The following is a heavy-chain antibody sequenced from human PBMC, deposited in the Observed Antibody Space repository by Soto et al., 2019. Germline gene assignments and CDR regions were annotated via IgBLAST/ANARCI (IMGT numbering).Heavy chain of an antibody. J-gene: IGHJ4*02. CDR2: INHSGST. D-gene: IGHD3-10*01. V-gene: IGHV4-34*01. CDR1: GGSFSGYY. CDR3: AKLFTMVRGVFDY. Sequence: SETLSLTCAVYGGSFSGYYWSWIRQPPGKGLEWIGEINHSGSTNYNPSIRSRVTISVDTSKNQFSLKLSSVTAADTAVYYCAKLFTMVRGVFDYWGQGTLVTVSS.